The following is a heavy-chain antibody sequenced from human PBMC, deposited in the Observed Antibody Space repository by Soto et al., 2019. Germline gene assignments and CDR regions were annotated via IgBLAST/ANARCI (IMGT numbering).Heavy chain of an antibody. Sequence: SETLSLTCTVSCGSISSYYWSWIRQPPGKGLEWIGYIYYSGSTNYNPSLKSRVTISVDTSKNQFSLKLSSVTAADTAVYYCARSDYGGGFDYWGQGTLVTVSS. CDR3: ARSDYGGGFDY. CDR2: IYYSGST. D-gene: IGHD4-17*01. V-gene: IGHV4-59*01. CDR1: CGSISSYY. J-gene: IGHJ4*02.